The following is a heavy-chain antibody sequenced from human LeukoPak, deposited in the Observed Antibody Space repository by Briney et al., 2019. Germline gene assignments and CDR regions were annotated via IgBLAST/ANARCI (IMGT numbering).Heavy chain of an antibody. D-gene: IGHD6-19*01. J-gene: IGHJ4*02. CDR2: ISTGSTYI. CDR1: GFTFRTYS. V-gene: IGHV3-21*01. Sequence: GGSLRLSCSASGFTFRTYSMNWVRQAPGKGLEWVSSISTGSTYIFYGDSVKGRFTISRDDADNSLYLQMNSLRAEDTAAYYCARTRDSSGCFDFWGQGTLVTVSS. CDR3: ARTRDSSGCFDF.